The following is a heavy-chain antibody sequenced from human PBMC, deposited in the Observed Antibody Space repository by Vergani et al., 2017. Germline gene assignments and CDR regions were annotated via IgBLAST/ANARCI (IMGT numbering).Heavy chain of an antibody. CDR3: SRVNTETNGHLYYCYYMDV. Sequence: QVQLQQWGGGLLKPSETLSLTCVVNGGSFTSYHWTWIRQSPGEGLEWVGDIDHTGRPDYNPYLKSRLTRSVDKSRNQFSLTLNSVTATDTAIYFCSRVNTETNGHLYYCYYMDVWGQGTAVTVS. D-gene: IGHD4-11*01. CDR1: GGSFTSYH. V-gene: IGHV4-34*01. CDR2: IDHTGRP. J-gene: IGHJ6*03.